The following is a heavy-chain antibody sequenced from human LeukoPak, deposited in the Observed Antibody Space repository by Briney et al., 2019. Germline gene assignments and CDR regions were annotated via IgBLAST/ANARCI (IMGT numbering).Heavy chain of an antibody. CDR2: INSDGSTT. CDR3: AGVIYYTSDAFDI. D-gene: IGHD3-22*01. J-gene: IGHJ3*02. Sequence: PGGSLRLSCAASGXTFSSYWMHWVRQAPGKGPVWVSRINSDGSTTNYADSVKGRFTISRDNAKNTLYLQMNSLRVEDTAVYYCAGVIYYTSDAFDIWGQGTMVTVSS. V-gene: IGHV3-74*01. CDR1: GXTFSSYW.